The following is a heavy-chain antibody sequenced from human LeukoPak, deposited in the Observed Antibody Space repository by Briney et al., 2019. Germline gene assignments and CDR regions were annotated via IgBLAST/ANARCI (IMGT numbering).Heavy chain of an antibody. CDR1: GLTLRSFG. Sequence: GGSLRLSCAASGLTLRSFGMHWVRQAAGKGLEWVTFISYDGSDKHYADSVKGRFTISGDTSKNTLYLQMNSLRVEDTAVYFCVKGLGNLFDDWGQGTLVTVSS. J-gene: IGHJ4*02. D-gene: IGHD1-14*01. CDR2: ISYDGSDK. CDR3: VKGLGNLFDD. V-gene: IGHV3-30*18.